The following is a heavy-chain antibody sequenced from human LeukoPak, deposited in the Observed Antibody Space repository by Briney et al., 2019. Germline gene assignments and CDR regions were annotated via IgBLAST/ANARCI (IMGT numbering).Heavy chain of an antibody. CDR2: ISPYNGNT. D-gene: IGHD6-19*01. Sequence: ASVKVSCKACGYDFTSVGITWVRRAPGQGLDWMGWISPYNGNTRYAQKFQGRVAMPTDTSTTTAYMELRGLRFNDTAVYYCARAGPGSGWYFDYWGQGTLVTVSS. CDR1: GYDFTSVG. V-gene: IGHV1-18*01. CDR3: ARAGPGSGWYFDY. J-gene: IGHJ4*02.